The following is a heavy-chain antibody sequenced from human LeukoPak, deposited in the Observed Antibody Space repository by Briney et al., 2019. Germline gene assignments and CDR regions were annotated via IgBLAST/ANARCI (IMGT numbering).Heavy chain of an antibody. CDR2: INPNSGGT. V-gene: IGHV1-2*02. CDR1: GYTFTGYY. CDR3: ARVGAPHDFWSGWSPPRVKNTNEGDDY. J-gene: IGHJ4*02. D-gene: IGHD3-3*01. Sequence: VASVKVSCKASGYTFTGYYMHWVRQAPGQGLEWMGWINPNSGGTNYAQKFQGRVTMTRDTSISTAYMELSRLRSDDTAVYYCARVGAPHDFWSGWSPPRVKNTNEGDDYWGQGTLVTVSS.